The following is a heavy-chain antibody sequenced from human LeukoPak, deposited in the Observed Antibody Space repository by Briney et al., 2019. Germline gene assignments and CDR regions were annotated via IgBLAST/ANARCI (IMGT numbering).Heavy chain of an antibody. J-gene: IGHJ4*02. CDR2: IIPIFGTA. V-gene: IGHV1-69*01. CDR3: ATDHSGVVPRPLYY. CDR1: GGTFSSYA. D-gene: IGHD3-3*01. Sequence: GSSVKVSCKASGGTFSSYAISWVRQAPGQGLEWMGGIIPIFGTANYAQKFQGRVTITADESTSTAYMELSSLRSEDTAVYYCATDHSGVVPRPLYYWGQGPLVTVSS.